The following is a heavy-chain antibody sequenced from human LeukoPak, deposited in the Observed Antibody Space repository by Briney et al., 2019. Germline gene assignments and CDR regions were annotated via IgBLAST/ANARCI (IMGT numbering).Heavy chain of an antibody. V-gene: IGHV4-39*07. D-gene: IGHD3-10*01. J-gene: IGHJ4*02. CDR1: GGSLSSRNYY. Sequence: SETLSLTCTVSGGSLSSRNYYWGWIRQTPGKGLEWIGNIYDSGSTYYNPSLKSRVTISADTSKNQFSLKLSSVTAADTAVYYCATLYGSGSYYPSDYWGQGILVTVSS. CDR3: ATLYGSGSYYPSDY. CDR2: IYDSGST.